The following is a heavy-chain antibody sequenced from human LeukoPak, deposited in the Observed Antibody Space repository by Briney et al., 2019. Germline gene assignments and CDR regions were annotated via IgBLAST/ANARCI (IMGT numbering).Heavy chain of an antibody. Sequence: ASVKVSCKASGYTFTSYDINWVRQATGQGLEWMGWMNPNSGNTGYAQKFQGRVTITRNTSISTAYMELSSLRSEDTAVYYCAKDSPVAGTRKVFPLGAFDIWGQGTMVTVSS. J-gene: IGHJ3*02. CDR2: MNPNSGNT. CDR3: AKDSPVAGTRKVFPLGAFDI. CDR1: GYTFTSYD. V-gene: IGHV1-8*03. D-gene: IGHD6-19*01.